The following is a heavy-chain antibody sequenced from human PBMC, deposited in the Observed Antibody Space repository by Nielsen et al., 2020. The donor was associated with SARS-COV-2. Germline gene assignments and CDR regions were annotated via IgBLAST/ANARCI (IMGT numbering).Heavy chain of an antibody. Sequence: KVSCKGSGYSFTTYWISWVRQVPGKGLEWMGGIDPSDSYTKYRPSFEGHVTISMDKSLNTAYLQWSSLRASDTGIYYCARHRGYQLLFGRFDPWGQGTLVTVSS. D-gene: IGHD2-2*01. J-gene: IGHJ5*02. CDR1: GYSFTTYW. CDR3: ARHRGYQLLFGRFDP. CDR2: IDPSDSYT. V-gene: IGHV5-10-1*01.